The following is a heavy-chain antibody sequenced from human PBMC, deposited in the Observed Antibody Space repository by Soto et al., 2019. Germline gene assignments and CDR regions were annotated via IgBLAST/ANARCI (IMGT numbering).Heavy chain of an antibody. CDR1: GFTFSSYD. CDR3: ARVRIAVAGDLDAFDI. CDR2: IGTAGDT. Sequence: GGSLRLSCAASGFTFSSYDMHWVRQATGKGLEWVSAIGTAGDTYYPGSVRGRFTISRENAKNSLYLQMNSLRAGDTAVYYCARVRIAVAGDLDAFDIWGQGTMVTVSS. V-gene: IGHV3-13*01. J-gene: IGHJ3*02. D-gene: IGHD6-19*01.